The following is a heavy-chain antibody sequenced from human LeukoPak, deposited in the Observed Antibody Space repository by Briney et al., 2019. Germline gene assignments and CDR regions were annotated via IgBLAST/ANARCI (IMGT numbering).Heavy chain of an antibody. D-gene: IGHD3-22*01. J-gene: IGHJ4*02. V-gene: IGHV3-53*04. CDR1: GFTFSNFA. Sequence: GGSLRLSCAASGFTFSNFAMSWVRQAPGKGLEWVSVIYSGGSTYYADSVKGRFTISRHDSKNTLYLQMNSLRAEDTAVYYCAKDSSADDSSGYSYYFDYWGQGTLVTVSS. CDR2: IYSGGST. CDR3: AKDSSADDSSGYSYYFDY.